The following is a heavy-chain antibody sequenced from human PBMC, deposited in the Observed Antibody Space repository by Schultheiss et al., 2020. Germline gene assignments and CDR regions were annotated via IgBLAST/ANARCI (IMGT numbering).Heavy chain of an antibody. J-gene: IGHJ5*02. CDR1: GGSISSYY. Sequence: SETLSLTCTVSGGSISSYYWSWIRQPPGKGLEWIGSIYYSGSTYYNPSLKSRVTISVDTSKNQFSLKLSSVTAADTAVYYCATRSSSSSGGWFDPWGQGTLVTVSS. V-gene: IGHV4-59*05. CDR3: ATRSSSSSGGWFDP. CDR2: IYYSGST. D-gene: IGHD6-6*01.